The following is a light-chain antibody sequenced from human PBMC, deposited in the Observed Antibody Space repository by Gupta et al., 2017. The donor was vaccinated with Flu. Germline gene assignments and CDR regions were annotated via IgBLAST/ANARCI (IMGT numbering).Light chain of an antibody. J-gene: IGLJ2*01. V-gene: IGLV1-44*01. CDR3: ATWIDALCGPV. Sequence: PCSGGSSSIGSATVDWYQQVPGMAPKLLIFANNQRPAGVPGRFSGSKSGTPASLAISGLQPDDEADYYCATWIDALCGPVFGGGTKLVVL. CDR1: SSSIGSAT. CDR2: ANN.